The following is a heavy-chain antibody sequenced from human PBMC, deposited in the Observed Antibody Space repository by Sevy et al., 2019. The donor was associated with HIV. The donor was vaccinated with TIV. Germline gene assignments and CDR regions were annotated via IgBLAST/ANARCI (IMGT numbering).Heavy chain of an antibody. CDR1: GYTLTQFS. J-gene: IGHJ4*02. CDR3: ATTKDYYDSSGYPFDY. Sequence: ASVKVSCKVSGYTLTQFSMYWVRQAPGKGLEWMTTFDPEDGDPEDGKTIYAQKFLGRVTMTEDTSTDTAYMELSSLRSDDTAVCYCATTKDYYDSSGYPFDYWGQGTLVTVSS. V-gene: IGHV1-24*01. CDR2: FDPEDGDPEDGKT. D-gene: IGHD3-22*01.